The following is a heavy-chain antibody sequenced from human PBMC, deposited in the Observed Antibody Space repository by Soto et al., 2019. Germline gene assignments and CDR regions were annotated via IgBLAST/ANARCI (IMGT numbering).Heavy chain of an antibody. CDR3: AIVEAGAAEEDAFDI. V-gene: IGHV3-7*01. CDR2: IKQDGSEK. J-gene: IGHJ3*02. Sequence: GGSLRLSCAASGFTFSSYWMSWVRQAPGKGLEWVANIKQDGSEKYYVDSVKGRFTISRDNAKNSLYLQMNSLRAEDTAVYYCAIVEAGAAEEDAFDIWGQGTMVTVSS. D-gene: IGHD1-26*01. CDR1: GFTFSSYW.